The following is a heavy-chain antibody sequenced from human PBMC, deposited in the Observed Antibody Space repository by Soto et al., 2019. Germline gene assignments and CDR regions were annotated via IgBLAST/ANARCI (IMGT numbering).Heavy chain of an antibody. Sequence: PGESLKISCRGSGYDLNTNWLGWVRQLPGRGLEWVGIMYPGDSDTRYNPSLQGHVTLSVDVTVSTAFLQWRSLETSDTGMYFCARLPRDCNKTSCYYADHWGQGTQVTVSS. CDR3: ARLPRDCNKTSCYYADH. D-gene: IGHD3-3*01. CDR2: MYPGDSDT. J-gene: IGHJ4*02. CDR1: GYDLNTNW. V-gene: IGHV5-51*01.